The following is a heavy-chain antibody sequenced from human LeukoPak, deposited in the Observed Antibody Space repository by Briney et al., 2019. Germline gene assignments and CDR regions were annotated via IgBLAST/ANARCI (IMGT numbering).Heavy chain of an antibody. D-gene: IGHD2-2*01. J-gene: IGHJ4*02. CDR2: IWYDGSNK. CDR1: GFTFSSYG. V-gene: IGHV3-33*01. Sequence: QPGGSLRLSCAASGFTFSSYGMHWVRQAPGKGLEGVAVIWYDGSNKYYADSVKGRFTISRDNSKNTLYLQMNSLRAEDTAVYYCARGAYCSSTSCYSQYYFDYWGQGTLVTVSS. CDR3: ARGAYCSSTSCYSQYYFDY.